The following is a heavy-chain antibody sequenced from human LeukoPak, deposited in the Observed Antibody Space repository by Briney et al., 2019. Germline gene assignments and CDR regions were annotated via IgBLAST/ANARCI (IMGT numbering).Heavy chain of an antibody. CDR2: INPSGGST. CDR3: ARGDTAMVPRGAFDY. V-gene: IGHV1-46*01. CDR1: GYTFTSYY. Sequence: ASVKVSCKASGYTFTSYYMHWARQAPGQGLEWMGIINPSGGSTSYAQKFQGRVTMTRDTSTSTVYMELSSLRSEDTAVYYCARGDTAMVPRGAFDYWGQGTLVTVSS. D-gene: IGHD5-18*01. J-gene: IGHJ4*02.